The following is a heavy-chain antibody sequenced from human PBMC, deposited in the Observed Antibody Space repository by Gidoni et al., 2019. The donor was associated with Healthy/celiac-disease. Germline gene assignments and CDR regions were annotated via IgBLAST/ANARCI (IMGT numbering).Heavy chain of an antibody. CDR1: GFTFSSYG. CDR3: AKLSNRPDV. CDR2: ISYDGSNK. Sequence: QVRLVESGGGVVQPGRSLRLSCAASGFTFSSYGMHWVRQAPGKGLEWVAVISYDGSNKYYADSVKGRFTISRDNSKNTLYLQMNSLRAEDTAVYYCAKLSNRPDVWGQGTTVTVSS. J-gene: IGHJ6*02. V-gene: IGHV3-30*18.